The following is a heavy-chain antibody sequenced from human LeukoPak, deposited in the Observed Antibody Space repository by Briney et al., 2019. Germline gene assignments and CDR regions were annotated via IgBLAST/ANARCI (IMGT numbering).Heavy chain of an antibody. Sequence: ASVTVSCKASGYTFINYGMSWVRQAPGQGLEWMGWISGYNGNTKYAQKLQGRVTMTTDTPTSTAYMELRSLRSDDTAIYYCARVGITAAFFDYWGQGTLVTVSS. V-gene: IGHV1-18*04. CDR2: ISGYNGNT. D-gene: IGHD6-13*01. J-gene: IGHJ4*02. CDR1: GYTFINYG. CDR3: ARVGITAAFFDY.